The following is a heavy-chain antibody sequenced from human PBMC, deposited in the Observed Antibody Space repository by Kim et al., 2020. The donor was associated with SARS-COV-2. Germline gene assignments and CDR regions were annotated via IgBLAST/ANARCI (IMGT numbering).Heavy chain of an antibody. V-gene: IGHV4-34*01. Sequence: SETLSLTCAVYGGSFSGYYWSWIRQPPGKGLEWIGEINHSGSTNYNPSLKSRVTISVDTSKNQFSLKLSSVTAADTAVYYCARGFTYFYYYGSGSYTPTSLFNYWGQGTLVTVSS. CDR3: ARGFTYFYYYGSGSYTPTSLFNY. J-gene: IGHJ4*02. CDR1: GGSFSGYY. CDR2: INHSGST. D-gene: IGHD3-10*01.